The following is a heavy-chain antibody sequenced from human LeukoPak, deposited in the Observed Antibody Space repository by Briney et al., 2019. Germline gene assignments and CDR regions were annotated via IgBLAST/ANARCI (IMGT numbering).Heavy chain of an antibody. D-gene: IGHD1-7*01. CDR3: AGGITGTTMAY. Sequence: PSETPSLTCTVSGGSISSYYWSWIRQPPGKGLEWIGHIYYSGSTNYNPSLKSRVTISVDTSKNQFSLKLSSVTAADTAVYYCAGGITGTTMAYWGQGTLVTVSS. CDR2: IYYSGST. V-gene: IGHV4-59*01. J-gene: IGHJ4*02. CDR1: GGSISSYY.